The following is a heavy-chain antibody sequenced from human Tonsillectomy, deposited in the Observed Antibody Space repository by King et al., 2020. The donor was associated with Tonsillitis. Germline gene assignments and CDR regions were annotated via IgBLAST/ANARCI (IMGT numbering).Heavy chain of an antibody. D-gene: IGHD3-22*01. Sequence: VQLVESGGGLVKPGGSLRFSCAASGFIFSNAWMSWVRQAPGKGLEWVGRIKSKTDGGTTDYAAPVKGRFTVSRDDSKNTHYSQMNSLKTDDTAVYYCTTDRYYDSSGYPISRGGGQGTLVTVSS. CDR2: IKSKTDGGTT. CDR1: GFIFSNAW. CDR3: TTDRYYDSSGYPISRG. V-gene: IGHV3-15*01. J-gene: IGHJ4*02.